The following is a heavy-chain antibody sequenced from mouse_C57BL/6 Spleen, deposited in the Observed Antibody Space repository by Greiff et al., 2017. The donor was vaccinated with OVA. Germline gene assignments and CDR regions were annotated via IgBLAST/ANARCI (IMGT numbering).Heavy chain of an antibody. V-gene: IGHV1-74*01. CDR1: GYTFTSYW. CDR3: AIPNYYDSGPYAMDY. D-gene: IGHD1-1*01. Sequence: QVQLQQPGAELVKPGASVKVSCKASGYTFTSYWMHWVKQRPGQGLEWIGRIHPSDSDTNYNQKFKGKATLTVDKSSSTAYMQPSSLTSEDSAVYYCAIPNYYDSGPYAMDYWGQGTSVTVSS. CDR2: IHPSDSDT. J-gene: IGHJ4*01.